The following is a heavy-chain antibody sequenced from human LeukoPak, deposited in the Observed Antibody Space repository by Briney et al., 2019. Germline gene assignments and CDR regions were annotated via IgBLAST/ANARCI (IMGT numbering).Heavy chain of an antibody. V-gene: IGHV3-23*01. Sequence: GGSLRLSCEASGFTFRSYAMTWVRQAPGKGLEWVSAISGSGAKTYYADSVKGRFTISRDNSRNTLYLQMNSLRAEDTAVYYCAKDGATGSHNWLDPWGQGTLVTVSS. CDR2: ISGSGAKT. CDR1: GFTFRSYA. J-gene: IGHJ5*02. D-gene: IGHD3-10*01. CDR3: AKDGATGSHNWLDP.